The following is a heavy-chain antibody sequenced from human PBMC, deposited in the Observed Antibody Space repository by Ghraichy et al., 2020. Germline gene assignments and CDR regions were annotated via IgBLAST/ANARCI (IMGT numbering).Heavy chain of an antibody. CDR1: GGTFSSYA. D-gene: IGHD5-18*01. Sequence: SVKVSCKASGGTFSSYAISWVRQAPGQGLEWMGGIIPIFGTANYAQKFQGRVTITADESTSTAYMELSSLRSEDTAVYYCARGDRLGTAMVPFDYWGQGTLVTVSS. CDR3: ARGDRLGTAMVPFDY. CDR2: IIPIFGTA. J-gene: IGHJ4*02. V-gene: IGHV1-69*13.